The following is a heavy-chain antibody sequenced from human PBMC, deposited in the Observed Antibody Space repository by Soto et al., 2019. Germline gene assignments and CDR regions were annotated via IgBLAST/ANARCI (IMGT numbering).Heavy chain of an antibody. Sequence: ASVKVSCKASGYTFTSYGISWVRQAPGQGLEWMGWISAYNGNTNYAQKFRGRVTITADESTNTAYMELNYLRSEDTAVYFCARELDPYYGGNSLSLDYWGQGTLVTVSS. CDR1: GYTFTSYG. V-gene: IGHV1-18*01. CDR3: ARELDPYYGGNSLSLDY. CDR2: ISAYNGNT. J-gene: IGHJ4*02. D-gene: IGHD4-17*01.